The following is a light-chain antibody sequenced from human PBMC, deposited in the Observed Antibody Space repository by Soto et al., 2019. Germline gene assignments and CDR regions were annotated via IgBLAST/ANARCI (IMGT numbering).Light chain of an antibody. V-gene: IGKV3-20*01. Sequence: EIVLTQSPGTLSLSPGERATLSCRASQSVSSSYLAWYQQKPGQAPRLLIYGASSRATGIPDRFSGSGSGTDFTLTISRLEPEDFAVYYCQQYCSSPPQYTFGQGTKLEIK. J-gene: IGKJ2*01. CDR1: QSVSSSY. CDR2: GAS. CDR3: QQYCSSPPQYT.